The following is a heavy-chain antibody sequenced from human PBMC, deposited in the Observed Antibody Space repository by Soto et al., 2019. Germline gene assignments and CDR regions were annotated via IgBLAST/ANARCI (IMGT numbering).Heavy chain of an antibody. CDR2: TSNSAPT. D-gene: IGHD1-1*01. V-gene: IGHV4-59*08. Sequence: PSETLSLTCTVSGASITTYYWSWIRQSPGKGLEWIGYTSNSAPTIYNPSLKSRVNISADTSKNQFSLRLNSVTAADTAVYFCARQFRDVYNAVEYWGQGALVTVSS. J-gene: IGHJ4*02. CDR3: ARQFRDVYNAVEY. CDR1: GASITTYY.